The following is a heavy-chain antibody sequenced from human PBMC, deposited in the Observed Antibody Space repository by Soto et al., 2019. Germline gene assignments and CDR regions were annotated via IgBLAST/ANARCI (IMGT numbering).Heavy chain of an antibody. J-gene: IGHJ4*02. V-gene: IGHV3-23*01. Sequence: GESLKISCAASGFTFSSYAMSWVRQAPGKGLEWVSAISGSGGSTYYADSVKGRFTISRDNSKNTLYLQMNSLRAEDTAVYYCAKDKLTIFGVVPDWGQGTLVTVSS. CDR2: ISGSGGST. D-gene: IGHD3-3*01. CDR3: AKDKLTIFGVVPD. CDR1: GFTFSSYA.